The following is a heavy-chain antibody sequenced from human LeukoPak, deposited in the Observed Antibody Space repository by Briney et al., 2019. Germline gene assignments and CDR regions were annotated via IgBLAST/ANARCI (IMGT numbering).Heavy chain of an antibody. CDR3: TTYSPSEWELNGYAFDI. Sequence: GGSLRLSCAASGFTFSNAWMSWVRQAPGKGLEWVGRIKSKTDGGTTDYAAPVKGRFTISRDDSKNTLYLQMNSLKTEDTAVYYCTTYSPSEWELNGYAFDIWGQGTMVTVSS. J-gene: IGHJ3*02. CDR1: GFTFSNAW. V-gene: IGHV3-15*01. D-gene: IGHD1-26*01. CDR2: IKSKTDGGTT.